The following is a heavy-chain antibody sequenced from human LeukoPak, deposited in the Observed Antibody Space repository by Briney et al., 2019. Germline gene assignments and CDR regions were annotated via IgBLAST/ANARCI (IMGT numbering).Heavy chain of an antibody. V-gene: IGHV4-34*01. CDR1: GGSFRGYY. CDR2: INHSGST. CDR3: GRIGAVVQEAFDI. J-gene: IGHJ3*02. Sequence: PSETLSLTCAVSGGSFRGYYWSWIRQPPGKGLEWIGEINHSGSTHYNPSLTSGVTVVVDTAKNQVALNLSSVTAADTAVYYCGRIGAVVQEAFDIWGQGTMVTVSS. D-gene: IGHD2-21*01.